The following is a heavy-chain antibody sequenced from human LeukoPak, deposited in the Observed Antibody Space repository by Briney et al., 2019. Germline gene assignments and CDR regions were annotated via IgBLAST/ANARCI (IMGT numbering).Heavy chain of an antibody. V-gene: IGHV1-2*02. CDR1: GYTFTGYY. J-gene: IGHJ5*02. Sequence: ASVNVSCKASGYTFTGYYMHWVRQAPGQGLEWMGWINPNSGGTNYAQKFQGRVTMTRDTSISTAYMELSRLRSDDTAVYYCARARFTMVRGVNNNWFDPRGQGTLVTVYS. CDR3: ARARFTMVRGVNNNWFDP. CDR2: INPNSGGT. D-gene: IGHD3-10*01.